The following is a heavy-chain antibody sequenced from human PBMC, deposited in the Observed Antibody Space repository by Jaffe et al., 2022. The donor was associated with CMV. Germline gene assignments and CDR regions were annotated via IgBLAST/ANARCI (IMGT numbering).Heavy chain of an antibody. CDR2: LDPMDSRS. CDR3: ASQEIGGSYYFAFNM. D-gene: IGHD3-10*01. CDR1: RDTFTNSW. Sequence: EVQLVQSGAEVKKPGDSLKISCKGSRDTFTNSWINWVRQVPGKGLEWMGRLDPMDSRSAYSPSFQGHVILSVDKSINTAYLQWRSLRASDTAMYYCASQEIGGSYYFAFNMWGQGTMVIVSS. J-gene: IGHJ3*02. V-gene: IGHV5-10-1*03.